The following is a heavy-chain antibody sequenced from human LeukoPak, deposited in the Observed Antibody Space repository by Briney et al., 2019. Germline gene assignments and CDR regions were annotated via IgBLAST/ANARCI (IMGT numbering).Heavy chain of an antibody. CDR3: ARDNWKYYYYYYMDV. D-gene: IGHD1-20*01. V-gene: IGHV1-18*04. J-gene: IGHJ6*03. CDR2: ISAYNGNT. CDR1: GYTFTGYY. Sequence: GASVKVSCKASGYTFTGYYMHWVRQAPGQGLEWMGWISAYNGNTNYAQKLQGRVTMTTDTSTSTAYMELRSLRSDDTAVYYCARDNWKYYYYYYMDVWGKGTTVTVSS.